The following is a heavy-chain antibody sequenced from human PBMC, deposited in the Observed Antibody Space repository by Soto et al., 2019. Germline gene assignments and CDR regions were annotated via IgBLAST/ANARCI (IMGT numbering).Heavy chain of an antibody. CDR2: ISSSSSYI. V-gene: IGHV3-21*01. CDR1: GFTFSSYS. CDR3: ASSPGFVDYAFDI. J-gene: IGHJ3*02. D-gene: IGHD5-12*01. Sequence: PGGSLRLSCAASGFTFSSYSMNWVRQAPGKGLEWVSSISSSSSYIYYADSVKGRFTISRDNAKNSLYLQMNSLRAEDTAVYYCASSPGFVDYAFDIRAQRTTVTVSS.